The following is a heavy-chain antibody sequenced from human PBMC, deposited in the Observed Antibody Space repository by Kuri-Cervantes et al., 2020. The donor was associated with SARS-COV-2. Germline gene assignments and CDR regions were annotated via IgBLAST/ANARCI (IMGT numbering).Heavy chain of an antibody. J-gene: IGHJ4*02. V-gene: IGHV4-39*07. Sequence: SETPSLTCTVSGGSISSSSYYWGWIRQPPVKGLEWIGSIYYSGSTYYNPSLKSRVTISVDTSKNQCSLKLSSVTAADTSVYYCARGGRTRNSYYFDYWGQGTLVTVSS. CDR2: IYYSGST. CDR1: GGSISSSSYY. CDR3: ARGGRTRNSYYFDY. D-gene: IGHD2-15*01.